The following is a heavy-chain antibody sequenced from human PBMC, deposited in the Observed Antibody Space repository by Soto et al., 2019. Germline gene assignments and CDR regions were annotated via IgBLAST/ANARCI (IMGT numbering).Heavy chain of an antibody. D-gene: IGHD3-22*01. J-gene: IGHJ6*02. V-gene: IGHV3-30*18. CDR3: AKDLPRGYYYDTSASGMDV. CDR2: VSYEGSNK. CDR1: IFTFSSDG. Sequence: PGGSLRLSGSASIFTFSSDGVHCVRQAPGKWLEWVAVVSYEGSNKYYADSVKGRFTMSRDNSKNTLYLQMNSLRAEDTAVYYCAKDLPRGYYYDTSASGMDVWGQGTTLTVSS.